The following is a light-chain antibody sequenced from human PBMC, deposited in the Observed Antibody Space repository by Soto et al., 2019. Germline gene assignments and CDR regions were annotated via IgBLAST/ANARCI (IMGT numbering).Light chain of an antibody. Sequence: QSVLPQPPSASGPPGQSVTISCTGTSSDVGGYNYVSWYQQHPGKAPKLMIYEVSKRPSGVPDRFSGSKSGNTASMTVSGLQAEDEADYYCSSYAGSNNYVFGTGTKVTVL. CDR1: SSDVGGYNY. CDR2: EVS. V-gene: IGLV2-8*01. CDR3: SSYAGSNNYV. J-gene: IGLJ1*01.